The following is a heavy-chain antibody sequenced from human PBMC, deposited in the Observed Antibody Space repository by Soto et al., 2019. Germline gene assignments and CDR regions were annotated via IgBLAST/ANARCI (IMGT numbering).Heavy chain of an antibody. D-gene: IGHD3-10*01. CDR2: INSSGTTT. CDR1: GFHFNDYY. Sequence: QVQLVQSGGGLVRPGGSLTLSCAASGFHFNDYYMSWIRQAPGKGLEWVADINSSGTTTHYVDSVNDRFTISRDNTKKSLYLHMSSLRVDDTATYYCARDAWGGPSGQGTLVTVSS. CDR3: ARDAWGGP. V-gene: IGHV3-11*01. J-gene: IGHJ5*02.